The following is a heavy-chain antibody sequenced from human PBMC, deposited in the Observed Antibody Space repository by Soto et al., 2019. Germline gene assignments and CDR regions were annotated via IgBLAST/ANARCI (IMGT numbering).Heavy chain of an antibody. CDR3: ARPWYYYYYGMDV. CDR2: IYHSGST. J-gene: IGHJ6*02. V-gene: IGHV4-4*02. Sequence: SATLSLTCAVSGGSISSRNWWSCVRQPPGKGLEWIGEIYHSGSTNYNPSLKSRVTISVDKSKNQFSLKLSSVTAADTAVYYCARPWYYYYYGMDVWGQGTTVTVSS. CDR1: GGSISSRNW.